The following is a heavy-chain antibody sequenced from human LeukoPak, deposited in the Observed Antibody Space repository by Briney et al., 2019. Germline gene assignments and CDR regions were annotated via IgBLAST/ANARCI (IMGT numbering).Heavy chain of an antibody. D-gene: IGHD5-18*01. CDR3: ARVVTSNFDY. Sequence: PGGSLRLSCAASGFTFSSSWMHWVRQAPGEGLVWVSRINTDGSTTTYADSVKGRFTMSRDNAKNTLYLQMNSLRVEDTAVYYCARVVTSNFDYWGQGTLVTVSS. CDR2: INTDGSTT. CDR1: GFTFSSSW. V-gene: IGHV3-74*01. J-gene: IGHJ4*02.